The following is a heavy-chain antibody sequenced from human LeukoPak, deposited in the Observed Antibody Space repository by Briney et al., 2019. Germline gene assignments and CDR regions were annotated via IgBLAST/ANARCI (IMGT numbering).Heavy chain of an antibody. CDR2: ISGSGDST. CDR1: GFTFSTYG. V-gene: IGHV3-23*01. D-gene: IGHD5-24*01. Sequence: PGGSLRLSCAASGFTFSTYGMSWVRQAPGKGLEWVSAISGSGDSTYYADSVKGRFTISRDNSKNTLYLQMNSLRAEDTAVYYCARDVATISNWFDPWGQGTLVTVSS. CDR3: ARDVATISNWFDP. J-gene: IGHJ5*02.